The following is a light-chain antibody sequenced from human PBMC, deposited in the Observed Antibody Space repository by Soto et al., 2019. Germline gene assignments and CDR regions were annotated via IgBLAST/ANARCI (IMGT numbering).Light chain of an antibody. J-gene: IGKJ1*01. Sequence: EIVLTQSPATLSLSPGERATLSCRASQSVSSYLAWYQQKPGQAPRLLIYDASNRATGIPARFSGSGSGTDFTLTISSLEPEDFAVYYCQQRSNWLPVFGQGTKVDIK. CDR1: QSVSSY. V-gene: IGKV3-11*01. CDR3: QQRSNWLPV. CDR2: DAS.